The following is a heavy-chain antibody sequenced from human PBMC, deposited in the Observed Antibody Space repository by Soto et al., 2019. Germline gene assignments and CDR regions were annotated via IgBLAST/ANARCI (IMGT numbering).Heavy chain of an antibody. Sequence: EVQLVESGGGLVKPGGSLRLSCAASGFTFSSYSMNWVRQAPGKGLEWVSSISSSSSYIYYADSVKGRFTISRDNAKNSLYVQVNSLRAEDTAVYYCARDWCGSYLYSFDYWCQGTLVTVSS. CDR1: GFTFSSYS. D-gene: IGHD1-26*01. J-gene: IGHJ4*02. CDR3: ARDWCGSYLYSFDY. CDR2: ISSSSSYI. V-gene: IGHV3-21*01.